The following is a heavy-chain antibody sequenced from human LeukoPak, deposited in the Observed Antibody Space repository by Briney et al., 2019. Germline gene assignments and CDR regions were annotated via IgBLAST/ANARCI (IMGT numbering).Heavy chain of an antibody. V-gene: IGHV4-59*08. CDR2: IYYSGST. Sequence: SETLSLTCTVSGGSISSYYWSWIRQPPGKGLEWIGYIYYSGSTDYNPSLKSRVTISVDTSKNQFSLKLSSVTAADTAVYYCARRTARGYLGWFDPWGQGTLVTVSS. D-gene: IGHD3-16*02. CDR1: GGSISSYY. J-gene: IGHJ5*02. CDR3: ARRTARGYLGWFDP.